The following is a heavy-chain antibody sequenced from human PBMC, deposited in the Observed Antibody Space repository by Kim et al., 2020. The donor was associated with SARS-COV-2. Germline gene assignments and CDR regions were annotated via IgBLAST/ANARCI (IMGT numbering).Heavy chain of an antibody. V-gene: IGHV1-18*04. D-gene: IGHD3-10*01. CDR3: ARETRHQYYYGSGSRNYGMDV. J-gene: IGHJ6*02. CDR1: GYTFTSYG. Sequence: ASVKVSCKASGYTFTSYGISWVRQAPGQGLEWMGWISAYNGNTNYAQKLQGRVTMTTDTSTSTAYMELRSLRSDDTAVYYCARETRHQYYYGSGSRNYGMDVWGQGTTVTVSS. CDR2: ISAYNGNT.